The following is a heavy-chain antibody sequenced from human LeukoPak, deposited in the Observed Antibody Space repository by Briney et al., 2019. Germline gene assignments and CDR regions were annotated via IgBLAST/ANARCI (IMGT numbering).Heavy chain of an antibody. D-gene: IGHD2-2*01. V-gene: IGHV4-31*03. CDR1: GDFINSALYF. J-gene: IGHJ4*02. CDR2: TYYSGST. CDR3: ARAYCTSTRCPFDS. Sequence: PSQTLSFTFTVSGDFINSALYFWTSIRQHPGEGLEWIGYTYYSGSTHYNPSLKSRVIISVDTSKNQFSLKLSSVTDAGTAVYYCARAYCTSTRCPFDSWGQGTLVNVSS.